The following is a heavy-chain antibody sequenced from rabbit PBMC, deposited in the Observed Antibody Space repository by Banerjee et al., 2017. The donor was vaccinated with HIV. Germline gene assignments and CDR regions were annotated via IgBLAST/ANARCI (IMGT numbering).Heavy chain of an antibody. CDR3: ARETWGVTGNYGL. V-gene: IGHV1S45*01. CDR1: GVSLNDKDV. CDR2: INIVTGKS. D-gene: IGHD7-1*01. J-gene: IGHJ4*01. Sequence: EQLEESGGGLVKPEGSLTLTCKASGVSLNDKDVMCWVRQAPGKGLEWIACINIVTGKSVYASWAKGRITISKTSSTTVTLQVTSLTAADTATYFCARETWGVTGNYGLWGPGTLVTVS.